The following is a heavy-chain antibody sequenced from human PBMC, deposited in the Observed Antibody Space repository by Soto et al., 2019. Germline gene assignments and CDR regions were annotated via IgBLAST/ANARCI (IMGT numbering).Heavy chain of an antibody. D-gene: IGHD2-2*01. J-gene: IGHJ4*02. CDR1: GNTLTSYA. CDR2: INAGNGNT. Sequence: QVQLVQSGAEVKKPGASVKVSCKASGNTLTSYAIHWVRQAPGQRLEWMGWINAGNGNTEYSQNFQGRVTVTRDTSATTAYMDLSSLRSEDTAVYYCATSKYCSSTSCYLAYWGQGTLVTVSS. CDR3: ATSKYCSSTSCYLAY. V-gene: IGHV1-3*01.